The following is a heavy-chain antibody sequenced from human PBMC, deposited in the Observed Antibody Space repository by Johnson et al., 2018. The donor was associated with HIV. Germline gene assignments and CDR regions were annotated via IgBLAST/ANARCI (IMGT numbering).Heavy chain of an antibody. CDR1: GFTFTNAW. J-gene: IGHJ3*02. V-gene: IGHV3-15*01. D-gene: IGHD1-26*01. Sequence: VQLVESGGGLVKPGGSLRLSCAASGFTFTNAWMHWVRQAPGKGLEWVGRLKSRTDGETADYAAPVKGRFTISRDDSKNTLYLQMNSLKTEDTALYYCTTDVPGGPYYNAFDIWGKGTMVTVSS. CDR3: TTDVPGGPYYNAFDI. CDR2: LKSRTDGETA.